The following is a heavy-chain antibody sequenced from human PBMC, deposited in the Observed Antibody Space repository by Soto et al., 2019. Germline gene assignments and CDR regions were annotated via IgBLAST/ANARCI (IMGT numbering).Heavy chain of an antibody. J-gene: IGHJ4*02. CDR3: ARACIAVAGICGEYFDY. Sequence: SVKVSCKASGGTFSSYAISWVRHAPGQGLEWMGGIIPIFGTANYAQKFQGRVTITADKSTSTAYMELSSLRSEDTAVYYCARACIAVAGICGEYFDYWGQGTLVTVSS. V-gene: IGHV1-69*06. CDR2: IIPIFGTA. D-gene: IGHD6-19*01. CDR1: GGTFSSYA.